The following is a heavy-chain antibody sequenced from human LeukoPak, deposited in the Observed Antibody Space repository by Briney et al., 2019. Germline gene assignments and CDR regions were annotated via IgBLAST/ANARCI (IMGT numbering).Heavy chain of an antibody. Sequence: GGSLRLSCAASGFTFSSYSMNWVRQAPGKGLEWVSSISSSSSYIYYADSVKGGFTISRDNAKNSLYLQMNSLRAEDTAVYYCARDRGYSGYDPSHFDYWGQGTLVTVSS. V-gene: IGHV3-21*01. CDR1: GFTFSSYS. J-gene: IGHJ4*02. CDR2: ISSSSSYI. D-gene: IGHD5-12*01. CDR3: ARDRGYSGYDPSHFDY.